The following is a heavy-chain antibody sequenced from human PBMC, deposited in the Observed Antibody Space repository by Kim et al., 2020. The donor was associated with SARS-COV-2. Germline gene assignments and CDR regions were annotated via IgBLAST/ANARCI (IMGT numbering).Heavy chain of an antibody. CDR1: GYSFTSYW. V-gene: IGHV5-51*01. J-gene: IGHJ4*02. Sequence: GESLKISCKSSGYSFTSYWIGWVRQMPGKGLEWMGIIYPGDSDTRYSPSFQGQVTISADKSISTAYLQWSSLKASDTAMYYCARRDDSSGYYFQAFYFDYWGQGTLVTVSS. CDR2: IYPGDSDT. CDR3: ARRDDSSGYYFQAFYFDY. D-gene: IGHD3-22*01.